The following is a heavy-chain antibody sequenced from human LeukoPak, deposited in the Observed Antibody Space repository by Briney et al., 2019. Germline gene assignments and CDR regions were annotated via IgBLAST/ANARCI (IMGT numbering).Heavy chain of an antibody. V-gene: IGHV6-1*01. CDR2: TYYRSTWYN. CDR3: ARRLTQYDCFDP. J-gene: IGHJ5*02. CDR1: GDSVSSNSVT. D-gene: IGHD2-2*01. Sequence: SQALSLTCAISGDSVSSNSVTWNWIRQSPSRGLEWLGRTYYRSTWYNDYAVSVRGRITVNPDTSKNQFSLHLNSVTPEDTAVYYCARRLTQYDCFDPWGQGILVTVSS.